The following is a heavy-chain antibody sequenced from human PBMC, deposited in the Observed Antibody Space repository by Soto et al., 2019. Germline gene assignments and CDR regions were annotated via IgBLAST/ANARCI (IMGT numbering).Heavy chain of an antibody. Sequence: QVRLRESGPGLVKPSQTLSFTCTISNGSVSSGDYYWSWIRQFPGKDLEWIGNIFYNGRAYHNPSLNVRVSISLGTSKNQFSLKVTRVTAANMVVSVCAGVPGRTMNSLRYFYGPDVWGQGTTVTVSS. V-gene: IGHV4-31*04. J-gene: IGHJ6*02. CDR3: AGVPGRTMNSLRYFYGPDV. CDR2: IFYNGRA. CDR1: NGSVSSGDYY. D-gene: IGHD3-22*01.